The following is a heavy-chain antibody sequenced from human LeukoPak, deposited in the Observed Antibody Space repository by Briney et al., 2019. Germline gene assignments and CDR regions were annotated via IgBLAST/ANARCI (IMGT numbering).Heavy chain of an antibody. CDR3: ARVRLEMATIHFDY. V-gene: IGHV1-2*02. CDR2: INPNSGGT. J-gene: IGHJ4*02. Sequence: GASVKVSCKASGYTFTGYYMHWVRQAPGQGPEWMGWINPNSGGTNYAQKFQGRVTMTRDTSISTAYMELSRLRSDDTAVYYCARVRLEMATIHFDYWGQGTLVTVSS. CDR1: GYTFTGYY. D-gene: IGHD5-24*01.